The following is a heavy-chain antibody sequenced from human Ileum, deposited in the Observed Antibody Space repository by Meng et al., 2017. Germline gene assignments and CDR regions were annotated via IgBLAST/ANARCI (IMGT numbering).Heavy chain of an antibody. Sequence: QVQLQESGPGLVKPSGTQPLTCAVSGGSISISNWWTWVRQPPGKGLEWIGEIYHTGGTNYNPSLKRRVTISVDKSKNQFSLEVTSVTAADTAVYYCARVRCASVSCYGDSYFDYWGQGILVTVSS. CDR1: GGSISISNW. D-gene: IGHD2-15*01. V-gene: IGHV4-4*02. J-gene: IGHJ4*02. CDR3: ARVRCASVSCYGDSYFDY. CDR2: IYHTGGT.